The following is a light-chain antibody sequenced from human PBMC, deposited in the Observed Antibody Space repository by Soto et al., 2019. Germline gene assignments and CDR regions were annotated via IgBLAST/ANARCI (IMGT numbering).Light chain of an antibody. V-gene: IGKV1-16*02. CDR2: GAS. CDR3: QQYNSYPLT. CDR1: QAISHY. J-gene: IGKJ4*01. Sequence: DIHMTQSPSSLSASVGDRVTITCRASQAISHYLAWFQQKPGEAPKSLIYGASSLQSGVPSKFSGSGSGTDFTLTITSLQPEDFATYYCQQYNSYPLTFGGGTKVEIK.